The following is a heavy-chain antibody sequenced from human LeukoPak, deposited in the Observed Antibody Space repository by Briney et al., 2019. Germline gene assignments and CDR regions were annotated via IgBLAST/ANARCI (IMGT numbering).Heavy chain of an antibody. CDR1: GFIFSTYK. D-gene: IGHD3-10*01. Sequence: PGGSLRLSCTASGFIFSTYKMTWVRQAPGKGLEWLSDISDSGSTTNYANSVKGRFTISRDNAQNSLFLQMNSLRDDDTAVYYCARSITLIRGATLPIDYSGLGSLVTVSS. CDR2: ISDSGSTT. J-gene: IGHJ4*02. V-gene: IGHV3-48*02. CDR3: ARSITLIRGATLPIDY.